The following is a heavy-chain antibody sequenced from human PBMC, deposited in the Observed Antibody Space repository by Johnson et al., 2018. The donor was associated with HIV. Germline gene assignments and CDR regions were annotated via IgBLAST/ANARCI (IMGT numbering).Heavy chain of an antibody. V-gene: IGHV3-15*01. D-gene: IGHD2-21*01. J-gene: IGHJ3*02. CDR3: ATCVVVGTETGAFYI. CDR1: GFTFSNAW. CDR2: IKSKTDGGTT. Sequence: VQLVESGGGLVKPGGSLRLSCAASGFTFSNAWMSWVRQAPGKGLEWVGRIKSKTDGGTTDYTAPVKGRFNISRDDSKNTLLLQMNILKTEDTCVYYCATCVVVGTETGAFYIWGQGTLVTVSS.